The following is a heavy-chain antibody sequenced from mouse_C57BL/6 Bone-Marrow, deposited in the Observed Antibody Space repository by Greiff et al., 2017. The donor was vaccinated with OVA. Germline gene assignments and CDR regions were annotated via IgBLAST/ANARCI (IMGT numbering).Heavy chain of an antibody. D-gene: IGHD2-13*01. CDR3: ARHEGDLLSMDY. CDR1: GYTFTEYT. J-gene: IGHJ4*01. V-gene: IGHV1-62-2*01. CDR2: FYPGSGSI. Sequence: VKLMESGAELVKPGASVKLSCKASGYTFTEYTIHWVKQRSGQGLEWIGWFYPGSGSIKYNEKFKDKATLTADKSSSTVYMELSRLTSEDSAVYFCARHEGDLLSMDYWGQGTSVTVSS.